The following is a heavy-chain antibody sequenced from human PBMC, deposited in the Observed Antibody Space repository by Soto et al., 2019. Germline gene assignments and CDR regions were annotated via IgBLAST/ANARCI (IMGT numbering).Heavy chain of an antibody. V-gene: IGHV4-34*01. D-gene: IGHD1-26*01. J-gene: IGHJ4*02. CDR1: GGSFSGYY. CDR2: INHSGST. CDR3: ARAPRYSGSYNY. Sequence: QVQLQQWGAGLLKPSETLSLTCAVYGGSFSGYYWSWIRQPPGKGLEWIGEINHSGSTNYNPSLKSRVIISVDTSKNQFSLKLSSVTAADTAVYYCARAPRYSGSYNYGGQGTLVTVSS.